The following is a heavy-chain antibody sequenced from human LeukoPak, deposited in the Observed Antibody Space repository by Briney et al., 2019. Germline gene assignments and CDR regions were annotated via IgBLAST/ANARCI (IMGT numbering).Heavy chain of an antibody. Sequence: GGSLRLSCAASGFTLSNYGMNWVRQAPGKGLEWVSYISSSSTTIYYADSVKGRFTISRDNAKNSLYLQMNSLRAEDTAVYYCARGPDAFDIWGQGTMVTVSS. CDR3: ARGPDAFDI. J-gene: IGHJ3*02. CDR1: GFTLSNYG. CDR2: ISSSSTTI. V-gene: IGHV3-48*04.